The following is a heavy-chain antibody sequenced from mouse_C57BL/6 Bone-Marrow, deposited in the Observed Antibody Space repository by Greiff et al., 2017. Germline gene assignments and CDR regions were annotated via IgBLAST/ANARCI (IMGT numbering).Heavy chain of an antibody. CDR1: EYEFPSHD. Sequence: EVMLVESGGGLVQPGESLKLSCESNEYEFPSHDMSWVRKTPEKRLELVAAINSDGGSTYYPDTMERRFIISRDNTKKTRYLQMSSLRSEDTALYYCARGAWDYYAMDYWGQGTSVSVSS. CDR2: INSDGGST. CDR3: ARGAWDYYAMDY. D-gene: IGHD4-1*01. J-gene: IGHJ4*01. V-gene: IGHV5-2*01.